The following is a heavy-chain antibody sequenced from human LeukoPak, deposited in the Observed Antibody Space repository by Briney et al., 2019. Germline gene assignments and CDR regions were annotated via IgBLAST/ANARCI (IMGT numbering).Heavy chain of an antibody. J-gene: IGHJ4*02. CDR2: IFSTGST. CDR3: ARDRGGWLRPYFDS. Sequence: PSQTLSLTCTVSGGSINSGDHYLSWIRQSPGKGPEWIGYIFSTGSTYYNPSLQSRLTISQDKSTNQFFLKLTSVTAADTAVYYCARDRGGWLRPYFDSWGLGTLVTVSS. V-gene: IGHV4-30-4*08. D-gene: IGHD5-12*01. CDR1: GGSINSGDHY.